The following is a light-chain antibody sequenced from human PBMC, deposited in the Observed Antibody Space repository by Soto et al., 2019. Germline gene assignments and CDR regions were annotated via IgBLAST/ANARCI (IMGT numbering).Light chain of an antibody. Sequence: SVLTKPPSASGTPGQRIIISCSGSSPNIGRNTVKWYRQLPGTAPKLLIGSSDQRPSGVPDRFSGSQSGTSASLAISGLQSEDEADYICAAWDDSLNAWAFGGGTKLTVL. J-gene: IGLJ3*02. CDR3: AAWDDSLNAWA. V-gene: IGLV1-44*01. CDR2: SSD. CDR1: SPNIGRNT.